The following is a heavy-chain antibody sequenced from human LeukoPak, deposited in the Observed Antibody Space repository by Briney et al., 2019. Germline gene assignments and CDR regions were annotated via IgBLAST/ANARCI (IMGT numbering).Heavy chain of an antibody. CDR1: GGSFSGYY. D-gene: IGHD5-18*01. V-gene: IGHV4-34*01. CDR2: INQSGST. J-gene: IGHJ4*02. CDR3: ARVGYGYEAY. Sequence: SETLSLTCAVHGGSFSGYYWSWIRQPPGKGLEWIGEINQSGSTNYNPSLKSRVTISVDTSKNQFSLKLSSVTAADTAVYYCARVGYGYEAYWGQGTLVTVSS.